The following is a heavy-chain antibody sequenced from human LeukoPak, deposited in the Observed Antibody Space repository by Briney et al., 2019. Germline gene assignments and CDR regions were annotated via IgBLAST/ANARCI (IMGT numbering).Heavy chain of an antibody. CDR1: GFTFSSYA. CDR2: FSGSGGST. D-gene: IGHD2-8*02. V-gene: IGHV3-23*01. J-gene: IGHJ4*02. Sequence: GSLRLSCAASGFTFSSYAMSWVRQAPGKGLECISGFSGSGGSTYYADSVKGRFTISRDNSKNTLYLQMNSLRAEDTAIYYCATYRQVLLPFESWGQGTLVTVSS. CDR3: ATYRQVLLPFES.